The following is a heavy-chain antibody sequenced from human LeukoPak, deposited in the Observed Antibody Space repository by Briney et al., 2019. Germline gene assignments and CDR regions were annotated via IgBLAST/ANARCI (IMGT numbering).Heavy chain of an antibody. CDR2: IKQDGSEK. J-gene: IGHJ4*02. D-gene: IGHD2-15*01. V-gene: IGHV3-7*03. Sequence: QTGGSLRLSCAASGFTFSSYWMSWVRQAPGKGLEWVANIKQDGSEKYYVDSVKGRFTISRDNSKNALYLLMNSLIPEDTAVYYCAREVVSSPSYFDSWGQGTLVTVSS. CDR3: AREVVSSPSYFDS. CDR1: GFTFSSYW.